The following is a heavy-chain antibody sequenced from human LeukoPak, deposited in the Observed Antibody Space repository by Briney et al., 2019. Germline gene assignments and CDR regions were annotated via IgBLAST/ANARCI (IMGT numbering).Heavy chain of an antibody. V-gene: IGHV3-30*18. CDR2: VSNDGTKK. D-gene: IGHD5-18*01. CDR1: GFTFSAYV. Sequence: GRSLRLSCAASGFTFSAYVMHWVRQAPGKGLEWVAVVSNDGTKKDYADSVKGRFIISRDNSKNTLYLQMNSLRAEDTAVYYCAKPHGYSFTNYFDYWGQGTLVTVSS. CDR3: AKPHGYSFTNYFDY. J-gene: IGHJ4*02.